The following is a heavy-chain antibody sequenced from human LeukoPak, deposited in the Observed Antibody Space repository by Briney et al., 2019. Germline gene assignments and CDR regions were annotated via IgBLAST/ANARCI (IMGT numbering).Heavy chain of an antibody. CDR3: ARDPSGSSYYYYYMDV. J-gene: IGHJ6*03. D-gene: IGHD1-26*01. CDR2: ISSNGGST. V-gene: IGHV3-64*01. Sequence: GGSLRLSCAASGFTFSSYAMHWVRQAPGKGLEYVSAISSNGGSTYYANSVKGRFTISRDNSKNTLYLQMGSLRAEDMAVYYCARDPSGSSYYYYYMDVWGKGTTVTVSS. CDR1: GFTFSSYA.